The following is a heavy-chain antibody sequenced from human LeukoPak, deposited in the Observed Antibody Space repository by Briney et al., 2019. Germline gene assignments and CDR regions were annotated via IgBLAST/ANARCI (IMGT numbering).Heavy chain of an antibody. J-gene: IGHJ4*02. CDR3: ARATLNLYYFDY. V-gene: IGHV4-30-4*08. Sequence: PSETLSLTCTVSGGSISSGDYYWSWILQPPGKGLEWIGYIYYSGSTYYNPSLKSRVTISVDTSKNQFSLKLSSVTAADTAVYYCARATLNLYYFDYWGQGTLVTVSS. D-gene: IGHD1-7*01. CDR2: IYYSGST. CDR1: GGSISSGDYY.